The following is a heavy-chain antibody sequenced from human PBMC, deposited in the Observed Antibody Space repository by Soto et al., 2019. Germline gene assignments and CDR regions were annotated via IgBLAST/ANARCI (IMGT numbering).Heavy chain of an antibody. CDR3: TTTRSGWYSNDY. D-gene: IGHD6-19*01. J-gene: IGHJ4*02. Sequence: EVQLVESGGGLVKPGGSLRLSCAASGFTFSNAWMSWVRQAPGKGLEWGGRIKSKTDGGTTDYAAPVKGRFTISRDDSKNTLYLQMNSLKTEDTAVYYCTTTRSGWYSNDYWGQGTLVTVSS. CDR1: GFTFSNAW. CDR2: IKSKTDGGTT. V-gene: IGHV3-15*01.